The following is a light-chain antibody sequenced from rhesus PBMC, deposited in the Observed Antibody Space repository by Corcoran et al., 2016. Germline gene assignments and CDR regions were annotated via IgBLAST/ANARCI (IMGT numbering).Light chain of an antibody. V-gene: IGKV3-10*01. Sequence: QVVLTQSPATLSLSPGERATLSCRASQRFSTYLAWYKQKPGQAPRLLIYNTFSRATGITARFSGSGSGTDCTLAHSSLEPGDVVVYHCYQNSSGWTFGQGTKVEMK. CDR2: NTF. CDR3: YQNSSGWT. CDR1: QRFSTY. J-gene: IGKJ1*01.